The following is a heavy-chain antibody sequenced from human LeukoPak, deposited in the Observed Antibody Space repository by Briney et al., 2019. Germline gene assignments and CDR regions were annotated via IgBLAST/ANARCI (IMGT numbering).Heavy chain of an antibody. V-gene: IGHV3-21*01. CDR1: GFTFSSYS. CDR2: ISSSSSYI. D-gene: IGHD4-17*01. CDR3: ARFRTDYGDFEIFDY. Sequence: GGSLRLSCAASGFTFSSYSMNWVRQAPGKGLEWVSSISSSSSYIYYADSVKGRFTISRDNAKNSLYLQMNSLRAEDTAVYYCARFRTDYGDFEIFDYWGQGTLVTVSS. J-gene: IGHJ4*02.